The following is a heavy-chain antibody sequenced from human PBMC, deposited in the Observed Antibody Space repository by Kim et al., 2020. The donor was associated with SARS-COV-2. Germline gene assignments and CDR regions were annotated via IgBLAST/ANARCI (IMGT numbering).Heavy chain of an antibody. D-gene: IGHD3-3*01. CDR2: INSSSSYI. CDR3: ARDSRIYYDFCSGYPHIISYGMDV. Sequence: GGSLRLSCAASGFTFSSYSMSWVRQAPGKGLEWVSSINSSSSYIYYADSVKGRFTISRDNAKNSLYLQMNSLRAEDTAVYYCARDSRIYYDFCSGYPHIISYGMDVWGQGTTVTVSS. J-gene: IGHJ6*02. V-gene: IGHV3-21*01. CDR1: GFTFSSYS.